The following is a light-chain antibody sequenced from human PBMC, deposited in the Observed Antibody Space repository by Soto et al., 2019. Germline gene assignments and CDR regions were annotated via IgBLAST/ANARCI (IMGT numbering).Light chain of an antibody. CDR3: QQSYISPYT. CDR1: KSIANY. Sequence: DLQMTQSPSSLSASVGDRVTITCRASKSIANYLNWYQQKPGKAPNLLIYAASTLQTGVPSRFSGSGSGTDFTLTISSLQTEDFATYFCQQSYISPYTFGQGTKLDI. CDR2: AAS. J-gene: IGKJ2*01. V-gene: IGKV1-39*01.